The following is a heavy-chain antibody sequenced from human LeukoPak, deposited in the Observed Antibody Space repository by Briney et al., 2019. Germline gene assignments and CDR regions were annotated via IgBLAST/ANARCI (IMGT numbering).Heavy chain of an antibody. CDR1: GFIFNNYA. V-gene: IGHV3-23*01. CDR3: ARRGDGGRSFDY. CDR2: ISVSSNGA. D-gene: IGHD4-23*01. J-gene: IGHJ4*02. Sequence: PGGALTLSRAASGFIFNNYAMSWVRQAPGRGPEWVSTISVSSNGAYYAAPPKGRITISRDNSKKTLHLQMNSLDADDTAVYYCARRGDGGRSFDYWGQGTLVTVSS.